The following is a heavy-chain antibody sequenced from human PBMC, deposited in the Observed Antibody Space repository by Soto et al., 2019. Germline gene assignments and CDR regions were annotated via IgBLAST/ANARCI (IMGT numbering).Heavy chain of an antibody. Sequence: QVQLVESGGGLVKPGGSLRLSCAASGLTFSNYYMTWIRQAPGKGLEWVSDISFNSSNTNYADSVKGRFTISRDNAKNSIYMQMNSLTAEDTAVYYCEIDGYGFGKGYYLDHWGQGTLVTVSS. CDR1: GLTFSNYY. V-gene: IGHV3-11*06. J-gene: IGHJ4*02. CDR2: ISFNSSNT. CDR3: EIDGYGFGKGYYLDH. D-gene: IGHD5-18*01.